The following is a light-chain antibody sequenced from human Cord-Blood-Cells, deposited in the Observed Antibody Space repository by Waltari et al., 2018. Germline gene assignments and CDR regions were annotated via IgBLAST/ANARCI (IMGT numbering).Light chain of an antibody. J-gene: IGKJ3*01. V-gene: IGKV2-28*01. Sequence: DIVMTQSPLSRPVTPGEPTSISCRSSQSLLHSNGYNYLDWYLQNPGQSPQLLVYLGSNRGSGVTDRCSGSGSGSDFTLKSSRVEAEDVGVYYCMQALQTLFTFGPGTKVDIK. CDR2: LGS. CDR3: MQALQTLFT. CDR1: QSLLHSNGYNY.